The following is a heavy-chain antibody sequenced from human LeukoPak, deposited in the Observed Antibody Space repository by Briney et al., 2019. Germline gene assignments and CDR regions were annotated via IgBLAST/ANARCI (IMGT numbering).Heavy chain of an antibody. CDR3: AREDSSGYSDY. Sequence: SETLSLTCIVSGDSLSNDNYYWGWIRQPPGKGLEWIGSIYYSGSTNYNPSLKSRVTISVDTSKNQFSLKLSSVTAADTAVYYCAREDSSGYSDYWGQGTLVTVSS. CDR1: GDSLSNDNYY. CDR2: IYYSGST. D-gene: IGHD3-22*01. J-gene: IGHJ4*02. V-gene: IGHV4-39*07.